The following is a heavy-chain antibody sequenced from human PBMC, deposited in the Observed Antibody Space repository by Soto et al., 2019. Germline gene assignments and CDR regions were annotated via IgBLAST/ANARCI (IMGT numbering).Heavy chain of an antibody. Sequence: QVQLQQWGAGLLKPSETLSLTCAVYGGSFSGYYWSWIRQPPGKGLEWIGEINHSGSTNYNPSLKSRVTISVDTSKNQTSLKLSSVTAAATAVYYCARGPNFLITGYYCMDVWGRGTTVTVSS. D-gene: IGHD3-3*01. J-gene: IGHJ6*03. CDR2: INHSGST. V-gene: IGHV4-34*01. CDR1: GGSFSGYY. CDR3: ARGPNFLITGYYCMDV.